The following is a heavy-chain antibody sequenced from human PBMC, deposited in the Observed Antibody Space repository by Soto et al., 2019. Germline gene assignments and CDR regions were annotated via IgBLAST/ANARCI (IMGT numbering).Heavy chain of an antibody. CDR3: ARALITMIVVVPHAFDI. J-gene: IGHJ3*02. V-gene: IGHV3-30-3*01. Sequence: QVQLVESGGGVVQPGRSLRLSCAASGFTFSSYAMHWVRQAPGKGLEWVAVISYDGSNKYYADSVKGRFTISRDNSKNTLYLQMNSLRAEDTAVYYCARALITMIVVVPHAFDIWGQGTMDTVSS. CDR1: GFTFSSYA. D-gene: IGHD3-22*01. CDR2: ISYDGSNK.